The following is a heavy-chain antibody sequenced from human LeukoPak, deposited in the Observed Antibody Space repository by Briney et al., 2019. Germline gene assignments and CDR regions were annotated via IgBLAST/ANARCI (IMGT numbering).Heavy chain of an antibody. V-gene: IGHV1-2*02. Sequence: ASVKVSCKASGYTFTGYYMHWVRQAPGQGLEWMGWINPNSGGTNYAQKFQGRVTISVDTSKNQFSLKLSSVTAADTAVYYCARAEYYDSSGYGEFDYWGQGTLVTVSS. J-gene: IGHJ4*02. CDR2: INPNSGGT. D-gene: IGHD3-22*01. CDR1: GYTFTGYY. CDR3: ARAEYYDSSGYGEFDY.